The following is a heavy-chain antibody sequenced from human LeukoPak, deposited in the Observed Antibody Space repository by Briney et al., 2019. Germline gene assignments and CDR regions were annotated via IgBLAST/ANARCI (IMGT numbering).Heavy chain of an antibody. Sequence: PGGSLRLSCAASGFTFSSYAITWVRQAPGKGLEWVLTISGSGGSTYYADSVKGRFTISRDNSKNTLYLQMNSLRVEDTAVYYCAKGFTEYNYWGQGTLVTVSS. D-gene: IGHD2/OR15-2a*01. CDR1: GFTFSSYA. J-gene: IGHJ4*02. V-gene: IGHV3-23*01. CDR2: ISGSGGST. CDR3: AKGFTEYNY.